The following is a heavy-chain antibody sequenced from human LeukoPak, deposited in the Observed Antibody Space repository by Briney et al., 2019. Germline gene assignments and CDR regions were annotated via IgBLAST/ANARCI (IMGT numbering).Heavy chain of an antibody. J-gene: IGHJ3*02. CDR2: IYPGDSDT. D-gene: IGHD3-10*01. V-gene: IGHV5-51*01. Sequence: GESLQISCKGSGYFFTSYWIAWVRQMPGKGLEWMGIIYPGDSDTRYSPSFQGQVTMSADKSISTAYLQWSSLKASDTAMYYCARSYGSGSYGGAFDIWGQGTVVTVSS. CDR1: GYFFTSYW. CDR3: ARSYGSGSYGGAFDI.